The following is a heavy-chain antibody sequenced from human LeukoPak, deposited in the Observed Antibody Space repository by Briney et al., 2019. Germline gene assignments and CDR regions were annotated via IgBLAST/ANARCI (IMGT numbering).Heavy chain of an antibody. CDR1: GYTFTSYD. CDR2: MNPNSGNT. D-gene: IGHD6-13*01. Sequence: ASVKVSCKASGYTFTSYDINWVRQATGQGLEWMGWMNPNSGNTGYAQKFQGRVTITRNTSISSAYMELSSLRSEDTAVYYCATSKQPRNWFDPWGQGTLVTVSS. CDR3: ATSKQPRNWFDP. J-gene: IGHJ5*02. V-gene: IGHV1-8*03.